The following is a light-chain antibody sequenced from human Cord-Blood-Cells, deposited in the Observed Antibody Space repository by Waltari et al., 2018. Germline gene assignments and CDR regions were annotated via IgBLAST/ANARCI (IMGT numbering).Light chain of an antibody. Sequence: QSALTQPASVPGSPGPSITISCTGTSRDVGSYNLVPWYQQHPGKAPKPMIYEGSKRPSGVSNRFSGSKSGNTASLTISGLQAEDEADYYCCSYAGSSSYVFGTGTKVTVL. CDR3: CSYAGSSSYV. CDR1: SRDVGSYNL. CDR2: EGS. J-gene: IGLJ1*01. V-gene: IGLV2-23*01.